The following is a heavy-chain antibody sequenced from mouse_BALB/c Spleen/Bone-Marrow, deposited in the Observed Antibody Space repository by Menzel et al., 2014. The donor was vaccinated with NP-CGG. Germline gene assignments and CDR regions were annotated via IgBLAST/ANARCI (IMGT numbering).Heavy chain of an antibody. CDR3: ARSGGEYVLDY. Sequence: EVHLVESGGGLVKSGGSLKLSCAASGFTFSTYAMSWVRQTPEKRLELVATISSGGTYTYFPDSVKGRFTISRDNAKNTLYLQMSSLTSEDTAMFYCARSGGEYVLDYWGQGTSVTVSS. V-gene: IGHV5-9-3*01. J-gene: IGHJ4*01. CDR2: ISSGGTYT. CDR1: GFTFSTYA.